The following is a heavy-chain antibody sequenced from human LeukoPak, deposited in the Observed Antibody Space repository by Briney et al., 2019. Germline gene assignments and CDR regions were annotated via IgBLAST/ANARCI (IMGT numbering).Heavy chain of an antibody. CDR2: ISISMSYT. CDR1: GFTFRSYS. D-gene: IGHD3-16*01. CDR3: ASERTTNSYAEYFFDY. V-gene: IGHV3-21*01. J-gene: IGHJ4*01. Sequence: PGGAPRLSPAASGFTFRSYSMNCVPQAPGKGLEWVSSISISMSYTHYAYSAKGAVTISRDNAKNTRYLQMNRLRAEDTAVYHCASERTTNSYAEYFFDYSGHGTPVTVSS.